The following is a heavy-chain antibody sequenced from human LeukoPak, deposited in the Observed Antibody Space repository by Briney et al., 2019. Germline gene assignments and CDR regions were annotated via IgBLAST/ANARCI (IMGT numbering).Heavy chain of an antibody. Sequence: PSETLSLTCTVSGGSISSSSYYWGWIRQPPGKGLEWIGSIYYSGSTYYNPSLKSRVTISVDTSKNQFSLKLSSVTAADTAVYYCARVVGLGELSIDYWGQGTLVTVTS. CDR2: IYYSGST. CDR3: ARVVGLGELSIDY. D-gene: IGHD3-16*02. J-gene: IGHJ4*02. V-gene: IGHV4-39*07. CDR1: GGSISSSSYY.